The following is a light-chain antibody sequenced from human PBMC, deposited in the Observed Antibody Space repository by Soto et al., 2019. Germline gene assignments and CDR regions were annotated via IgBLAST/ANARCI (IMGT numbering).Light chain of an antibody. V-gene: IGKV3-11*01. CDR3: QQRSNWPSIT. Sequence: EIVLTQSPATLSLSPGERATLSCRARQSVSSYLAWYQQKPGQSPRLLIYDASTMAPDIPARFSGSGTGTDFTLTISSLEPEESAVYHCQQRSNWPSITFGQGTRLEIK. J-gene: IGKJ5*01. CDR1: QSVSSY. CDR2: DAS.